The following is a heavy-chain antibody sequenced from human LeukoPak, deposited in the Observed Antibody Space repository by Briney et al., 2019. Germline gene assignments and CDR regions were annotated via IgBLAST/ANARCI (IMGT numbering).Heavy chain of an antibody. J-gene: IGHJ6*02. V-gene: IGHV3-48*03. CDR1: GFTFSSYE. CDR3: ARDPYSSSWSYGMDV. CDR2: IYSTGSAI. Sequence: GGSLRLSRAASGFTFSSYEMSWVRQVPGKGLEWVSYIYSTGSAIYYADSVKGRFTISRDNAQSSLYLQMNSLRAEDTAVYYCARDPYSSSWSYGMDVWGQGTAVTVSS. D-gene: IGHD6-13*01.